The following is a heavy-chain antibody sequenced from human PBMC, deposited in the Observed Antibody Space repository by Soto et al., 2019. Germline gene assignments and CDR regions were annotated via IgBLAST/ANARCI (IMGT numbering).Heavy chain of an antibody. CDR1: GDTSDSFS. D-gene: IGHD6-19*01. J-gene: IGHJ5*02. V-gene: IGHV1-69*01. CDR3: ARENRDDNSGWYSSSDWFDP. Sequence: QVQLVQSGAEVKQPGSSVRVSCKASGDTSDSFSISWVRQAPGPGLEWMGGIIPMFGTGNYAQKFQGRLTNTADESTGTAYMDLKSLRSEDTAGYFGARENRDDNSGWYSSSDWFDPWGQGTLGTVAA. CDR2: IIPMFGTG.